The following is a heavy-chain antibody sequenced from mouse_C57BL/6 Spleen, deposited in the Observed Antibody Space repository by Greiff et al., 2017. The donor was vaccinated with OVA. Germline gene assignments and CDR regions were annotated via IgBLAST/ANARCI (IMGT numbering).Heavy chain of an antibody. V-gene: IGHV1-62-2*01. D-gene: IGHD1-1*02. J-gene: IGHJ1*03. CDR3: ARHEGPRVGDWYFDV. CDR1: GYTFTEYT. Sequence: VKLMESGAELVKPGASVKLSCKASGYTFTEYTIHWVKQRSGQGLEWIGWFYPGSGSIKYNEKFKDKATLTADKSSSTVYMELSRLTSEDSAVYFCARHEGPRVGDWYFDVWGTGTTVTVSS. CDR2: FYPGSGSI.